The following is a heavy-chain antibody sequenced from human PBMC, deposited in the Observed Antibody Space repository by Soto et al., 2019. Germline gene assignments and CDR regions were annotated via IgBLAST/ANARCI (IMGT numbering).Heavy chain of an antibody. CDR2: IYYSGST. V-gene: IGHV4-30-2*05. CDR3: ARENYYYYGMDV. CDR1: GGSISSGGYS. Sequence: SETLSLTCAVSGGSISSGGYSWSWIRQPPGKGLEWIGYIYYSGSTYYNPSLKSRVTISVDTSKNQFSLKLSSVTAADTAVYYCARENYYYYGMDVWGQGTTVTVSS. J-gene: IGHJ6*02.